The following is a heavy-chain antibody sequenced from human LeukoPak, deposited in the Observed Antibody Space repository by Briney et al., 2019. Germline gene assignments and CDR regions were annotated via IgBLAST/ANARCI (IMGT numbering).Heavy chain of an antibody. CDR1: GGSFSGYY. V-gene: IGHV4-34*01. D-gene: IGHD3-10*01. Sequence: KPSETLSLTCAVYGGSFSGYYWSWIRQPPGKGLEWIGEINHSGSTNYNPSLKSRVTISVDTSKNQFSLKLSSVTAADTAVYYCAGGVYYGSGSYPYYYYYGMDAWGQGTTVTVSS. CDR2: INHSGST. CDR3: AGGVYYGSGSYPYYYYYGMDA. J-gene: IGHJ6*02.